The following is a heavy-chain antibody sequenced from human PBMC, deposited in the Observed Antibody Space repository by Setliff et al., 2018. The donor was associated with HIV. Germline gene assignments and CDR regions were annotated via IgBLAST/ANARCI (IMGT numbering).Heavy chain of an antibody. CDR1: GGTFGTYT. V-gene: IGHV1-69*05. CDR2: IMPIFGTG. CDR3: ARRGVFDAFDI. J-gene: IGHJ3*02. D-gene: IGHD6-13*01. Sequence: AASVKVSCKASGGTFGTYTISWVRQAPGQGLEWMGGIMPIFGTGNYAQKFQGRVTMTTDTSTSTAYMELRSLRSDDTAVYYCARRGVFDAFDIWGQGTMVTVSS.